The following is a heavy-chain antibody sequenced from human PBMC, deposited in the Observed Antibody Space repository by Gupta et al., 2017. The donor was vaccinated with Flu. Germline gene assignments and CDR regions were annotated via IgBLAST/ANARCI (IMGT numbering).Heavy chain of an antibody. V-gene: IGHV4-39*01. CDR1: GGLMSSSSYY. CDR3: ARGITMIVVVSRDKFDP. D-gene: IGHD3-22*01. J-gene: IGHJ5*02. Sequence: QLQLQESGPGLVKPSETLSLNCTVSGGLMSSSSYYWGWIRQPPGQGLGWIGSIYYSGSTDYNPSLKSRVTRSLDTSKNQFSLKLSSVTAADTAVYYCARGITMIVVVSRDKFDPWGQGTLVTVSS. CDR2: IYYSGST.